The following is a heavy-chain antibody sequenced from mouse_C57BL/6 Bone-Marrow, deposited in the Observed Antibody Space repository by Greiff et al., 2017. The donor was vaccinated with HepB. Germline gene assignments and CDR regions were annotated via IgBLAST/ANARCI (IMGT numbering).Heavy chain of an antibody. J-gene: IGHJ2*01. D-gene: IGHD2-4*01. CDR2: INPSTGGT. CDR1: GYSFTGYY. CDR3: ARSVYYDLLDY. V-gene: IGHV1-42*01. Sequence: EVQLQQSGPELVKPGASVKISCKASGYSFTGYYMNWVKQSPEKSLEWIGEINPSTGGTTYNQKFKAKATLTVDKSSSKAYMQLKSLTSEDSAVYYCARSVYYDLLDYWGQGTTLTVSS.